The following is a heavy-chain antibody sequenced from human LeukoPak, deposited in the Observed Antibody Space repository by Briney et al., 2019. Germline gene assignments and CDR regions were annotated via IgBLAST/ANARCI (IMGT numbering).Heavy chain of an antibody. D-gene: IGHD5-12*01. V-gene: IGHV4-31*03. CDR3: ARVGVDGATIIDY. CDR1: GGSISSGGYY. Sequence: KPSQTLSLTCTVSGGSISSGGYYWSWIRQHPGKGLEWIGYIYYSGSTYYNPSLKSRVTISVDTSKNQFSLKLSSVTAADTAVYYCARVGVDGATIIDYWGQGTLVTVSS. J-gene: IGHJ4*02. CDR2: IYYSGST.